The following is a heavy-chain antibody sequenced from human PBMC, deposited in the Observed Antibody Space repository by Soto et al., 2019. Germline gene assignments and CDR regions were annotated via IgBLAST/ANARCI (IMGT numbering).Heavy chain of an antibody. D-gene: IGHD2-15*01. CDR3: ESAMLIQFWRNAFDF. Sequence: HPGGSLKLSCAASGFTVSSNYMSWIRQAPGKGLEWVSDIYSCGSTYYADSVKGRFTISRDNSKNTLYLQMNSLRAEHTAVYFCESAMLIQFWRNAFDFWGQGTLVTLS. CDR1: GFTVSSNY. J-gene: IGHJ3*01. V-gene: IGHV3-53*01. CDR2: IYSCGST.